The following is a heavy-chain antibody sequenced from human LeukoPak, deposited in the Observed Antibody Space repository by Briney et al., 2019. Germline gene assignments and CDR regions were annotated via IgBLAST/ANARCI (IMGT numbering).Heavy chain of an antibody. CDR3: ASAAERELLNRPHFDH. J-gene: IGHJ4*02. D-gene: IGHD3-10*01. CDR2: IIPVYRTA. Sequence: SVKVSCKVSGGNLSNYDISWVRQAPGQGLEWMGGIIPVYRTAAYAQKFQGRVTITTDEFTSTGYMEMTSLRPEDTAIYYCASAAERELLNRPHFDHWGQGTLVSVSS. CDR1: GGNLSNYD. V-gene: IGHV1-69*05.